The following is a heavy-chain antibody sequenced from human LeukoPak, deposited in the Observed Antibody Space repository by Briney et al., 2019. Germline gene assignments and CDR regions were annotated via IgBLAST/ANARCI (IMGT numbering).Heavy chain of an antibody. J-gene: IGHJ6*02. Sequence: PSETLSLTCTVSGGSISSYYWSWIRQPPGKGLEWIGYIYYSGSTNYNPSLKSRVTISVDTSKNQFSLKLSSVTAADTAVYYCARVISSGYYYYYGMDVWGQGTTVTVSS. V-gene: IGHV4-59*01. CDR1: GGSISSYY. D-gene: IGHD3-22*01. CDR2: IYYSGST. CDR3: ARVISSGYYYYYGMDV.